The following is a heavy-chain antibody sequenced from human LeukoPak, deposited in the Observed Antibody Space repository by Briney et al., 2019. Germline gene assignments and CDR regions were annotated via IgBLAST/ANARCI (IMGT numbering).Heavy chain of an antibody. Sequence: GGSLRLSCAASGFTFSSYAMSWVRQAPGKGLEWVSAISGSGGSTYYADSVKGRFTISRDNSKNTLYLQMNSLRAEDTAVYYCARDRNTIVGASYYFDYWGQGTLVTVSS. CDR1: GFTFSSYA. CDR2: ISGSGGST. V-gene: IGHV3-23*01. CDR3: ARDRNTIVGASYYFDY. D-gene: IGHD1-26*01. J-gene: IGHJ4*02.